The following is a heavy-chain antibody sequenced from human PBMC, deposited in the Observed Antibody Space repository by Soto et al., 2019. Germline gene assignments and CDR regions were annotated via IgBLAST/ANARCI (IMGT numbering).Heavy chain of an antibody. J-gene: IGHJ4*02. CDR3: ATIIVSTLPLDY. V-gene: IGHV1-24*01. CDR1: GYNLNDLS. CDR2: SDPADGET. D-gene: IGHD5-12*01. Sequence: QVQLVQSGAEVKKPGASVKVSCKVSGYNLNDLSIHWVRQAPGKGLEWMGGSDPADGETIYAQKFQGRDTMTEATSTDTAYMELSSLRPEDTAVYYCATIIVSTLPLDYWGQGTLVTVSS.